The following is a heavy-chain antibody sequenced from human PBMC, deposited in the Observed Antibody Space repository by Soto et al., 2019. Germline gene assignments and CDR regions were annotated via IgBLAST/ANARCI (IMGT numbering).Heavy chain of an antibody. CDR1: GFTFSSYS. Sequence: GGSLRLSCAASGFTFSSYSMNWVRQAPGKGLEWVSYISSSSSTIYYTDSVKGRFTISRDNAKNSLYLQMNSLRAEDTAVYFCARGAGGYDYWGQGTLVTVSS. J-gene: IGHJ4*02. V-gene: IGHV3-48*01. CDR3: ARGAGGYDY. CDR2: ISSSSSTI. D-gene: IGHD5-12*01.